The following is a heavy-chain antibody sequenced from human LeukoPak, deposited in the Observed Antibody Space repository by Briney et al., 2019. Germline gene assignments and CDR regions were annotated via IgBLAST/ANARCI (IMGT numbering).Heavy chain of an antibody. D-gene: IGHD3-9*01. CDR3: ARDYDVLTAYPPTQLFDP. CDR1: GGSISSYY. J-gene: IGHJ5*02. Sequence: SETLSLTCTVSGGSISSYYWTWLRQPPGKGLEWIGYIFYSGRTSYNPSLKSRVTISVDMSKNQFSLKLNSVTAADTAVYYCARDYDVLTAYPPTQLFDPWGQGTLVTVSS. V-gene: IGHV4-59*12. CDR2: IFYSGRT.